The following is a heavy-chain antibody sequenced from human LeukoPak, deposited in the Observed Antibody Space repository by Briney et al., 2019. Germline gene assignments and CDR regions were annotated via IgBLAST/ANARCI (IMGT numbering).Heavy chain of an antibody. D-gene: IGHD5-12*01. CDR2: IYYSGST. CDR3: ARVGEWLRSGFEPGYFDL. Sequence: SETLSLTCTVSGGSISSYYWSWIRQPPGKGLEWIGYIYYSGSTNYNPSLKSRVTISVDTSKNQFSLKLSSVTAADTAVYYCARVGEWLRSGFEPGYFDLWGRGTLVTVSS. J-gene: IGHJ2*01. CDR1: GGSISSYY. V-gene: IGHV4-59*01.